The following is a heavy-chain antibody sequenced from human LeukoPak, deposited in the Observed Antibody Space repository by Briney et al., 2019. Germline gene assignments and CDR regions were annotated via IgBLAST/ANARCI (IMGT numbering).Heavy chain of an antibody. CDR1: GLIFDNYS. CDR2: ISGDSSYT. D-gene: IGHD2-21*01. J-gene: IGHJ4*02. Sequence: GGSLRLSCAASGLIFDNYSMNWVRQAPGKGLEWVSSISGDSSYTYYTDSVKGRFTISRDNDRNSLYLQMNSLRAEDTAVYYCARDSGGDDYFDFWGQGTLVTVSS. CDR3: ARDSGGDDYFDF. V-gene: IGHV3-21*01.